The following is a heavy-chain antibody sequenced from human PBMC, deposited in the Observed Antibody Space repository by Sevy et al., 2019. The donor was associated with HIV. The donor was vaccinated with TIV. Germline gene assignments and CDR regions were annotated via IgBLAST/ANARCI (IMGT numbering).Heavy chain of an antibody. CDR2: INWNSGST. Sequence: GGCLRLSCAASGFTFDDYAMYWVRQAPGKGLEWVSGINWNSGSTGYADSVKGRFTISRDNAKNSLYLQMNSLRAEDTALYYCAKGLGFSDYNAMDVWGQGTTVTVSS. J-gene: IGHJ6*02. CDR1: GFTFDDYA. V-gene: IGHV3-9*01. CDR3: AKGLGFSDYNAMDV. D-gene: IGHD3-10*01.